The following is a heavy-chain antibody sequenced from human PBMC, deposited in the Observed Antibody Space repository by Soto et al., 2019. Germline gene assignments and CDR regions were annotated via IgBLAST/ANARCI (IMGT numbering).Heavy chain of an antibody. CDR1: GGTFSSYA. J-gene: IGHJ6*02. Sequence: SVKVSCKASGGTFSSYAISWVRQAPGQGLEWMGGIIPIFGTANYAQKFQGRVTITADESTSTAYMELSSLRSEDTAVYYCARHKVLRFLEWEDVWGQGATVTVSS. V-gene: IGHV1-69*13. CDR3: ARHKVLRFLEWEDV. CDR2: IIPIFGTA. D-gene: IGHD3-3*01.